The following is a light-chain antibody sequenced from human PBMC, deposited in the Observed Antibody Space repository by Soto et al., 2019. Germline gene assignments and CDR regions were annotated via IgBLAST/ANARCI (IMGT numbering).Light chain of an antibody. J-gene: IGLJ2*01. V-gene: IGLV1-47*02. Sequence: QSVLTQPPSASGTPGQRVTISCSGSSSNIGSYYVYWYQQLPGTAPKLLIYSSNQRPSGVPDRFSGSKSGTSASLAISGLRSEDEADYHCAAWDDSLSGPVFGGGTKLTVL. CDR3: AAWDDSLSGPV. CDR2: SSN. CDR1: SSNIGSYY.